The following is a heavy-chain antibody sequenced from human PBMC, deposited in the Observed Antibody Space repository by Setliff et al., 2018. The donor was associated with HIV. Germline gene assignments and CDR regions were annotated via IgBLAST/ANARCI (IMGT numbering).Heavy chain of an antibody. Sequence: GGSLRLSCAASGFTFSSYAMNWVRQAPGKRLEWVSSITNDGRNTYYADSVRGRFTISRDNARNSLYLQMNSLRAEDTAVYYCARDSGSTWYASSRSDYWGQGTLVTVSS. D-gene: IGHD6-13*01. J-gene: IGHJ4*02. CDR3: ARDSGSTWYASSRSDY. CDR2: ITNDGRNT. CDR1: GFTFSSYA. V-gene: IGHV3-21*06.